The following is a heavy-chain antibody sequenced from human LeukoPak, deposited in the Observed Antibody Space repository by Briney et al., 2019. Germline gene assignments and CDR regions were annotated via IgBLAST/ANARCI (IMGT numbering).Heavy chain of an antibody. CDR3: ATMVRGVHFDY. V-gene: IGHV1-69*13. CDR2: IIPMFGTA. Sequence: SVKVSCKASGDTFSSYAISWVRQAPGQGLEWMGGIIPMFGTANYAQKFQGRVTITADESTSTAYMDLSSLRSEDTAVYYCATMVRGVHFDYWGQGTLVTVSS. J-gene: IGHJ4*02. CDR1: GDTFSSYA. D-gene: IGHD3-10*01.